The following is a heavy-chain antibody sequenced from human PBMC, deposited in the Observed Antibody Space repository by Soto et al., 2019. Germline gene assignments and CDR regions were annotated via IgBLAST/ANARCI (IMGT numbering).Heavy chain of an antibody. CDR3: ARDLARDLIVVVTELDP. Sequence: ASVKVSCKASGYTFTGYYMHWLRQAPGQGLEWMGWINPNSGGTNYAQKFQGRVTMTRDTSISTAYMELSRLRSDDTAVYYCARDLARDLIVVVTELDPWGQGTLVTVSS. CDR2: INPNSGGT. J-gene: IGHJ5*02. V-gene: IGHV1-2*02. CDR1: GYTFTGYY. D-gene: IGHD3-22*01.